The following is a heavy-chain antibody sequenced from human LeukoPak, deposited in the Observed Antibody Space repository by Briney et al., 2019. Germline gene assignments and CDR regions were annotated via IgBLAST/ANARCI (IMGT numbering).Heavy chain of an antibody. CDR1: GLTFSSYA. CDR3: AKDRDYGDYRNAFDI. V-gene: IGHV3-30*18. CDR2: ISYDGSKE. J-gene: IGHJ3*02. D-gene: IGHD4-17*01. Sequence: GGSLRPSCAASGLTFSSYAMSWVRQAPGKGLEWVALISYDGSKEWYADSVKGRFTVSRDSAKNTLFLQINSLRAEDTAVYYCAKDRDYGDYRNAFDIGGQGTMVTVS.